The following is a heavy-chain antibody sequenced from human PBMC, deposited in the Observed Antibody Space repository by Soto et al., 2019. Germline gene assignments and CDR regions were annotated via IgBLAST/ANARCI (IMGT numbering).Heavy chain of an antibody. CDR2: IIPIFPTP. CDR3: ARDKDRQQLGGNYYYIMDV. V-gene: IGHV1-69*12. J-gene: IGHJ6*02. CDR1: GGTFRTNA. Sequence: QVQLVQSGAEVKKPGSSVKISCKASGGTFRTNAFSWVRQAPGQGLEWMGGIIPIFPTPDYAQTFPGRVTITADESTTTTYMELSSLRSEDTATYYCARDKDRQQLGGNYYYIMDVWDQGTTVTVSS. D-gene: IGHD3-3*02.